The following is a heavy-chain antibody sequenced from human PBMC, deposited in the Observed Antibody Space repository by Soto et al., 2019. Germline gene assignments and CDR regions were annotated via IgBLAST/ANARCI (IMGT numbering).Heavy chain of an antibody. J-gene: IGHJ5*02. D-gene: IGHD3-3*01. CDR3: ARLKYDFWSGSSAGWFDP. CDR2: IYYSGST. CDR1: GGNISSYY. Sequence: LETLSLTCTVSGGNISSYYWSWIRQTTGKGLEWIGYIYYSGSTNYNPSLKSRVTISVDTSKNQFSLKLSSVTAADTAVYYCARLKYDFWSGSSAGWFDPWGQGTLVTVSS. V-gene: IGHV4-59*08.